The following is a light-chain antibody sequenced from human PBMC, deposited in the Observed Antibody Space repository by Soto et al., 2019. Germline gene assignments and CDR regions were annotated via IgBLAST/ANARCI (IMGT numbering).Light chain of an antibody. CDR2: EVS. V-gene: IGLV2-14*01. J-gene: IGLJ3*02. Sequence: QSALTQPASVSGSPGQSITMSCTGTSSDVGGYQYVSWYQQHPGKAPKLMIYEVSNRPSGVSNRFSGSKSGNTASLTISGLQAEDEADYYCSSYTSSSTRVFGGGTKVTVL. CDR3: SSYTSSSTRV. CDR1: SSDVGGYQY.